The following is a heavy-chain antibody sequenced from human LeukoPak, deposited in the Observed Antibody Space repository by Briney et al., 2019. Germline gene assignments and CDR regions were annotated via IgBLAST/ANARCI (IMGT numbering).Heavy chain of an antibody. V-gene: IGHV3-23*01. J-gene: IGHJ6*03. CDR3: AKDTTAWWYHRAYMDV. CDR1: GFTFSSYA. Sequence: GGSLRLSCAASGFTFSSYAMSWVRQAPGGGLEWVSAISGRGDTTYHADSVKGRFTISRDNSENRLSLQMDSLRAEDTAVYFCAKDTTAWWYHRAYMDVWGKGTMVTVSS. D-gene: IGHD2-15*01. CDR2: ISGRGDTT.